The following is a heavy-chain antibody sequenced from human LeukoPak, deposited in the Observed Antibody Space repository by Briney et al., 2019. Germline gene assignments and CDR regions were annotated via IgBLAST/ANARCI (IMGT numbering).Heavy chain of an antibody. J-gene: IGHJ4*02. V-gene: IGHV1-46*01. CDR2: INPSGGST. CDR3: ARDGNYDSSGYYFDY. Sequence: GASVKVSCKASGYTFTSYYMHCVRQAPGQGLEWMGIINPSGGSTSFAQKFQGRVTMTRDTSTSTVCMELSSLRSEDTAVYYCARDGNYDSSGYYFDYWGQGTLVTVSS. CDR1: GYTFTSYY. D-gene: IGHD3-22*01.